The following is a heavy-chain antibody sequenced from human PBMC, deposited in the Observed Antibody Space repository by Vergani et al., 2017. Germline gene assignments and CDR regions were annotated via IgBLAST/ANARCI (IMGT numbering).Heavy chain of an antibody. CDR2: FYHSGST. V-gene: IGHV4-4*02. CDR3: ARFLTGTTIYYYYGMDV. J-gene: IGHJ6*02. Sequence: QVQLQESGPGLVKPSGTLSLTCAVSGGSISSSNWWSWVRQPPGKGLEWIGEFYHSGSTNYNQSLKSRVTISVDKSKNQFSLKLSSVTAADTAVYYCARFLTGTTIYYYYGMDVWGQGTTVTVYS. D-gene: IGHD1-20*01. CDR1: GGSISSSNW.